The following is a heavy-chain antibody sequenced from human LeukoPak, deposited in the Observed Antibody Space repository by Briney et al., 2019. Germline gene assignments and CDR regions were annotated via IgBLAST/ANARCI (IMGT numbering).Heavy chain of an antibody. CDR1: GYTFTGYY. D-gene: IGHD3-22*01. V-gene: IGHV1-2*02. Sequence: ASVKVSCKASGYTFTGYYMHWVRQAPGQGLEWMGWISPNSGGTNYAQKFQGRVTMTRDTSISTAYMELRSLRSDDTAVYYCARAGYYYDSSLWYFDLWGRGTLVTVSS. CDR3: ARAGYYYDSSLWYFDL. J-gene: IGHJ2*01. CDR2: ISPNSGGT.